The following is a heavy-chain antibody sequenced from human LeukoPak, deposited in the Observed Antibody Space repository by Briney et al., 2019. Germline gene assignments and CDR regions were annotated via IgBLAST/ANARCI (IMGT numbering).Heavy chain of an antibody. CDR3: AKSRDNYYLDC. Sequence: GSLRLSCAASGFTFSTYAMHWVRQAPGKGLEWVAVISYDGSNKYYADSVKGRFTISRDNSQDTLYLQMNSLRAEDTAVYYCAKSRDNYYLDCWGQGTLVTVSS. D-gene: IGHD1-1*01. CDR2: ISYDGSNK. CDR1: GFTFSTYA. J-gene: IGHJ4*02. V-gene: IGHV3-30*04.